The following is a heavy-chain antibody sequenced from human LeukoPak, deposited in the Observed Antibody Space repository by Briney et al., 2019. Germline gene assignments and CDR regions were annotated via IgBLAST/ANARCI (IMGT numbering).Heavy chain of an antibody. CDR2: ISSSSSYI. Sequence: PGGSLRLSCAASGFTFSDYSMNWVRQAPGKGLERVSSISSSSSYIYYADSVKGRFTISRDNAKNSLYLQMNSLRAEDTALYYCAKSTGLYFYGVDVWGQGTTVTVSS. V-gene: IGHV3-21*04. CDR3: AKSTGLYFYGVDV. J-gene: IGHJ6*02. D-gene: IGHD3-10*01. CDR1: GFTFSDYS.